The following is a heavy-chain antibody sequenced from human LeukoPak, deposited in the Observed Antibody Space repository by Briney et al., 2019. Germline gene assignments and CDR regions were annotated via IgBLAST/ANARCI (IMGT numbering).Heavy chain of an antibody. Sequence: PGGSLRLSCAASGLSFSNSWMAWVRQAPGKGLEWVANIKEDGSEKNYVGSVKGRFTISRDNAKNSLYLQMNSLRVEDTAIYYCARDGGWDRFDYWGQGTLVTVSS. D-gene: IGHD6-19*01. CDR1: GLSFSNSW. CDR3: ARDGGWDRFDY. CDR2: IKEDGSEK. J-gene: IGHJ4*02. V-gene: IGHV3-7*03.